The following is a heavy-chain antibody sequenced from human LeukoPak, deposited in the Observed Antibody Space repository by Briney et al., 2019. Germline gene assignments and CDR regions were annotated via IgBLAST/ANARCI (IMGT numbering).Heavy chain of an antibody. CDR1: GFTFSRNG. D-gene: IGHD3-9*01. J-gene: IGHJ4*02. Sequence: PGRSLRLSCAASGFTFSRNGMHWVRQAPGKGLEWVADIWYDGSNKYYADSVKGRFTISRDNSKNTLYLQMNSLRAEDTAVYYCARDLGYDILTGYYSDWGQGTLVTVSS. CDR2: IWYDGSNK. V-gene: IGHV3-33*01. CDR3: ARDLGYDILTGYYSD.